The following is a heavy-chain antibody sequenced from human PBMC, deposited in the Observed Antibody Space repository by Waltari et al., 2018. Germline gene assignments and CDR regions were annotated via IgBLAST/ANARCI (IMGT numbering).Heavy chain of an antibody. CDR1: GGTFSSYA. V-gene: IGHV1-69*10. Sequence: QVQLVQSGAEVKKPGSSVKVSCKASGGTFSSYAISWVRQAPGQGLEWMGGIIPILGIANYAQKFQGRVTITADKSTSTAYMELSSLRSEDTAVYYCARAQVRTLIAAAGTGFDYWGQGTLVTVSS. CDR2: IIPILGIA. CDR3: ARAQVRTLIAAAGTGFDY. J-gene: IGHJ4*02. D-gene: IGHD6-13*01.